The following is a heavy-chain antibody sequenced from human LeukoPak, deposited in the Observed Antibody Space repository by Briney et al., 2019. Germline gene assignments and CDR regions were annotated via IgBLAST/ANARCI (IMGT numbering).Heavy chain of an antibody. CDR1: GFTFSDYY. D-gene: IGHD3-9*01. CDR2: ISSSGSTI. Sequence: GGSLRLSCAASGFTFSDYYMSWIHQAPGEGLEWVSYISSSGSTIYYADSVKGRFTISRDNAKNSLYLQMNSLRAEDTAVYYCARATRYFDWLLLGYYMDVWGKGTTVTVSS. V-gene: IGHV3-11*04. CDR3: ARATRYFDWLLLGYYMDV. J-gene: IGHJ6*03.